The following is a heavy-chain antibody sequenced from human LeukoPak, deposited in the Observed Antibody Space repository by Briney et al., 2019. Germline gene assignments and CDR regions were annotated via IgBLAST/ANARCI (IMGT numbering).Heavy chain of an antibody. D-gene: IGHD4-23*01. V-gene: IGHV6-1*01. Sequence: SQTLSLTCAISGDSVSTNCVAWNWIRQSPSSGLEWLGRTYYGSKWYNDYALSVKSRITINRDTSQNQFSLQLSSMTPEDTAVYYCARGRNSAFDIWGQGTMVTVSS. CDR1: GDSVSTNCVA. J-gene: IGHJ3*02. CDR3: ARGRNSAFDI. CDR2: TYYGSKWYN.